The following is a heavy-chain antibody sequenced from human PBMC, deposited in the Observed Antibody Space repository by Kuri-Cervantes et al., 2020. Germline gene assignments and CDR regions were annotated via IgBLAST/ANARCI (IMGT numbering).Heavy chain of an antibody. D-gene: IGHD5-18*01. CDR3: ARISGYSYGPNFDY. Sequence: SQTLSLTCAVSGYSTSSGYYWGWIRQPPGKGLEWIGSIYHSGSTYYNPSLKSRVTISVDTPKNQLSLKLSSVTAADTAVYYCARISGYSYGPNFDYWGQGTLVTVSS. CDR1: GYSTSSGYY. J-gene: IGHJ4*02. V-gene: IGHV4-38-2*01. CDR2: IYHSGST.